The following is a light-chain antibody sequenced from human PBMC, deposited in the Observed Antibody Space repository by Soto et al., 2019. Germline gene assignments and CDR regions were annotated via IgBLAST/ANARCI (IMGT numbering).Light chain of an antibody. CDR3: QQYNST. CDR2: KAS. Sequence: DTQMTQSPSTLSASVGDRVTITCRAGQSISNWLAWYQQRPGKAPKLLIYKASNLESGVPSRFSGSGSGTEFTLTVSSLQRDDAATYYCQQYNSTFGQGTKLEIK. V-gene: IGKV1-5*03. CDR1: QSISNW. J-gene: IGKJ2*01.